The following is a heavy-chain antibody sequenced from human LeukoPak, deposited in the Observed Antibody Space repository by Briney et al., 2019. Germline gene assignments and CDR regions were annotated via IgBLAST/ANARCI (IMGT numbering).Heavy chain of an antibody. CDR1: GGSISSYY. V-gene: IGHV4-4*07. D-gene: IGHD1-7*01. J-gene: IGHJ6*03. Sequence: SETLSLTCTVSGGSISSYYWSWIRQPAGKGLEWIGRIYTSGSTNYNPSLKSRVTMSVDTSKNQFSLKLSSVTAADTAVYYCARNDWNYEDYYYYMDVWGKGTTVTVSS. CDR3: ARNDWNYEDYYYYMDV. CDR2: IYTSGST.